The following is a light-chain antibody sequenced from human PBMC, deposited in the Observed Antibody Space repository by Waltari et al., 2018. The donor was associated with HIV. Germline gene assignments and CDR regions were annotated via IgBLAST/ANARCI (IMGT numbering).Light chain of an antibody. CDR2: EVT. Sequence: QSALTQQASVSGSLGQSITISCNGTSGNIGKYNLVSWYQQHPGKAPKLFIYEVTRSPSGFSSRFSASKSDNTASLTISGLQAECDAVYFCCSYARTTDFFVFGRGT. V-gene: IGLV2-23*02. CDR1: SGNIGKYNL. CDR3: CSYARTTDFFV. J-gene: IGLJ1*01.